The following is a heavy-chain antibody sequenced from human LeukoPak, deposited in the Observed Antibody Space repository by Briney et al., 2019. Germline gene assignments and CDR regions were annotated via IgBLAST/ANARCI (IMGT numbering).Heavy chain of an antibody. CDR1: GGSISGSY. D-gene: IGHD3-22*01. J-gene: IGHJ4*02. V-gene: IGHV4-59*01. CDR3: TKGYYEPFDS. Sequence: SETLSLTCTVSGGSISGSYWSWIRQPPGKGLEWIGCISDSGRTYYNPSLKSRVTISLGTSNNQFSLRLTSVTAADSAMYYCTKGYYEPFDSWGQGTLVTVSS. CDR2: ISDSGRT.